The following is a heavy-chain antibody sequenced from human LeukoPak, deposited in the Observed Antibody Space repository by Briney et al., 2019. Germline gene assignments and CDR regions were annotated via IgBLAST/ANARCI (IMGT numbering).Heavy chain of an antibody. CDR3: ASGWRWLPN. CDR2: INSDGSST. V-gene: IGHV3-74*01. D-gene: IGHD2-15*01. CDR1: GFTFRSYW. Sequence: GGSLRLSCAASGFTFRSYWMHWVRQAPGKGLVWVSRINSDGSSTNYADSVKGRFTISRDNAENTLYLQMNSLRVEDTAVYYCASGWRWLPNWGQGTLVTVSS. J-gene: IGHJ4*02.